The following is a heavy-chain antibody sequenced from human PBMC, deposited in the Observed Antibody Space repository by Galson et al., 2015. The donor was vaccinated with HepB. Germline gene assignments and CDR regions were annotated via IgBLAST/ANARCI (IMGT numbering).Heavy chain of an antibody. CDR1: GFRFNNYA. V-gene: IGHV3-23*01. J-gene: IGHJ4*02. Sequence: SLRLSCAASGFRFNNYAINWVRQAPGKGLEWVSTIRGNSETIYYADSVKGRFTISRDNAKNTLYLQMNSLRAEDTAVYYCISSYWGAPNYWGQGTLVTVSS. CDR2: IRGNSETI. D-gene: IGHD3-10*01. CDR3: ISSYWGAPNY.